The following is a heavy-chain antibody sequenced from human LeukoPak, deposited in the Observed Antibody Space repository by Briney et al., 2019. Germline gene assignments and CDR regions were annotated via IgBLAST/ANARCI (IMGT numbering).Heavy chain of an antibody. CDR2: IYHTGST. CDR1: GVSISSGLYS. Sequence: SETLSLTCDVSGVSISSGLYSWSWIRQPLGKGLEWIGYIYHTGSTYYNPSLKSRVTISVDTSKNQFSLRLSSVTAADTAVYYCATLQYCSGTSCYWFDPWGQGTLVTVSS. CDR3: ATLQYCSGTSCYWFDP. J-gene: IGHJ5*02. V-gene: IGHV4-30-2*01. D-gene: IGHD2-2*01.